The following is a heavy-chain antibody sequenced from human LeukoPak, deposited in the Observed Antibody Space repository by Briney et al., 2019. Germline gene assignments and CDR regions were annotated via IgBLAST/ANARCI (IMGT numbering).Heavy chain of an antibody. CDR3: AGRGDGNLYYFDH. D-gene: IGHD5-24*01. Sequence: GGSLRLSCAASGFTFSSYEMNWVRQAPGKGLEWVSYISSSGSTIYYADSVKGRFTISRDNAKNSLYLQMNSLRPEDTAVYYCAGRGDGNLYYFDHWGQGTLVTASS. CDR1: GFTFSSYE. V-gene: IGHV3-48*03. J-gene: IGHJ4*02. CDR2: ISSSGSTI.